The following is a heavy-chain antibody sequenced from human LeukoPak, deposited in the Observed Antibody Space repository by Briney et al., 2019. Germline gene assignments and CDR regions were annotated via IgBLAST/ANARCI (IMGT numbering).Heavy chain of an antibody. Sequence: ASVKVSCKASGYTFTDYYIHWVRQAPGQGLEWKGRINPNSGGTNYAQKFQGRVTMTRDTSISTAYMELSRLRSDDTAVYYCARTRITIFGVVTRYYYYGMDVWGQGTTVTVSS. V-gene: IGHV1-2*06. CDR3: ARTRITIFGVVTRYYYYGMDV. D-gene: IGHD3-3*01. J-gene: IGHJ6*02. CDR1: GYTFTDYY. CDR2: INPNSGGT.